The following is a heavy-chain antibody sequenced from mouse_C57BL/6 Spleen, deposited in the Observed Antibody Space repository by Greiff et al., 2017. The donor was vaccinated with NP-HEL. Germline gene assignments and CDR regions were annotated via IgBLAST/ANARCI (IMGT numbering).Heavy chain of an antibody. Sequence: VQLQQSGAELVRPGASVKLSCTASGFNIKDDYMHWVKQRPEQGLEWIGWIDPENGDTEYASKFQGKATITADTSSNTAYLQLSSLTSEDTAVYYCTFQPGLGYWGQGTTLTVSS. J-gene: IGHJ2*01. CDR3: TFQPGLGY. D-gene: IGHD4-1*02. CDR2: IDPENGDT. CDR1: GFNIKDDY. V-gene: IGHV14-4*01.